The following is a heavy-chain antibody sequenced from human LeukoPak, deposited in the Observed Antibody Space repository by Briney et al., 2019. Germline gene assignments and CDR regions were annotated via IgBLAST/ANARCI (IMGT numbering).Heavy chain of an antibody. Sequence: SETLSLTCTDSGGSISSYYWSWLRQPPGKGLEWIGYIYYSGSTNYNPSLKSRVTISVDTSKNQFSLKLSSVTAADTAVYYCARAPRGFFDYWGQGTLVTVSS. D-gene: IGHD3-10*01. J-gene: IGHJ4*02. CDR2: IYYSGST. CDR3: ARAPRGFFDY. CDR1: GGSISSYY. V-gene: IGHV4-59*01.